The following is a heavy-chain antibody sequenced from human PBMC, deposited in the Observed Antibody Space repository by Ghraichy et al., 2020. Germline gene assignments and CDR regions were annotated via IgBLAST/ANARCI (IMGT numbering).Heavy chain of an antibody. CDR1: GGAISSGGYY. J-gene: IGHJ4*02. CDR3: ARGGDRRGFDY. V-gene: IGHV4-31*03. D-gene: IGHD5-12*01. Sequence: SQTLSLTCTVSGGAISSGGYYWSWIRQHPGKGLEWIGYIYDSGTTYDNPPLKSRVSISVDTSKNQFSLKLSSVTAADTAVYYCARGGDRRGFDYWGQGTLITVSS. CDR2: IYDSGTT.